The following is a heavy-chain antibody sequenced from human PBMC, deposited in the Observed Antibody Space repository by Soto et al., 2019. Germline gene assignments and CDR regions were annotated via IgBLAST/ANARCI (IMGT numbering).Heavy chain of an antibody. CDR2: INHSGST. J-gene: IGHJ6*03. Sequence: SETLSLTCAVYGGSFSGYYWSWIRQPPGKGLEWIGEINHSGSTNYNPSLKSRVTISVDTSKNQFSLKLSSVTAADTAVYYCARGVGHQYYGSGSYIPDYYYYMDVWGKGTTVTVSS. V-gene: IGHV4-34*01. D-gene: IGHD3-10*01. CDR3: ARGVGHQYYGSGSYIPDYYYYMDV. CDR1: GGSFSGYY.